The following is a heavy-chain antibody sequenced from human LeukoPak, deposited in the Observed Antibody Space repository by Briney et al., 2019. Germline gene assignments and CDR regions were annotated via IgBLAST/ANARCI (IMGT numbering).Heavy chain of an antibody. D-gene: IGHD7-27*01. J-gene: IGHJ4*02. CDR3: ATGTGDLARFDY. V-gene: IGHV3-21*01. CDR2: ISGSSIYI. CDR1: GFTFSSYT. Sequence: PGGSLRLSCAASGFTFSSYTMNWVRQAPGKGLEWVSSISGSSIYIYYIDSVKGRFTISRDNAKNSLYQQMNSLRAEDTAIYYCATGTGDLARFDYWGQGTLVTVSS.